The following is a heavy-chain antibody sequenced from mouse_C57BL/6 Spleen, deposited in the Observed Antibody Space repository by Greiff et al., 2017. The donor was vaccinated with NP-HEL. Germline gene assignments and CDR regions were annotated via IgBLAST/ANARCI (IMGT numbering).Heavy chain of an antibody. CDR3: ARPHYYGSSYWYLDV. V-gene: IGHV1-82*01. Sequence: QVQLKQSGPELVKPGASVKISCKASGYAFSSSWMNWVKQRPGKGLEWIGRIYPGDGDTNYNGKFKGKATLTADKSSSTAYMQLSSLTSEDSAVYFCARPHYYGSSYWYLDVWGTATTVTVSS. CDR2: IYPGDGDT. D-gene: IGHD1-1*01. J-gene: IGHJ1*03. CDR1: GYAFSSSW.